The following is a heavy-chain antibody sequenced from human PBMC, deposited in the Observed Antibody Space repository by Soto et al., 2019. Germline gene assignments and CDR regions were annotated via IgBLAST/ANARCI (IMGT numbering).Heavy chain of an antibody. D-gene: IGHD3-3*01. CDR1: GFTFSSYA. CDR3: ALEWLFRGKFDY. J-gene: IGHJ4*02. V-gene: IGHV3-23*01. Sequence: GGSMRLSCAASGFTFSSYAMSWVRQAPGKGLEWVSAISGSGGSTYYADSVKGRFTISRDNSKNTLYLQMNSLRAEDTAVYYCALEWLFRGKFDYWGQGTLVTVSS. CDR2: ISGSGGST.